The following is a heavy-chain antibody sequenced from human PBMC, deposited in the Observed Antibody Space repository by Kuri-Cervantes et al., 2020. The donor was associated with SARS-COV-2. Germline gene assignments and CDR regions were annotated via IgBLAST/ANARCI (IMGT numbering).Heavy chain of an antibody. CDR2: ISGSGSST. Sequence: GESLKISCVASGLNLKYYTMNWVRQAPGKGLEWVSSISGSGSSTYYADSVRGRFTISRDNSKNTLHLQMNSLRAEDTAVYYCAKSLGLRWYYFDYWGQGSLVTVSS. V-gene: IGHV3-23*01. D-gene: IGHD4-23*01. CDR3: AKSLGLRWYYFDY. CDR1: GLNLKYYT. J-gene: IGHJ4*02.